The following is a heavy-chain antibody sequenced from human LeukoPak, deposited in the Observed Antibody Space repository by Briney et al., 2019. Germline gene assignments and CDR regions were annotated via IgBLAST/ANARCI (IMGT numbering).Heavy chain of an antibody. CDR3: ARLYYYGSGSYVVIAADAFDI. V-gene: IGHV1-69*05. CDR2: IIPIFGTA. CDR1: GGTFSSYA. Sequence: SVKVSCKASGGTFSSYAISWVRQAPGQGLEWMGGIIPIFGTANYAQKFQGRVTITTDESTSTAYMELSSLRSEDTAVYYCARLYYYGSGSYVVIAADAFDIWGQGTMVTVSS. J-gene: IGHJ3*02. D-gene: IGHD3-10*01.